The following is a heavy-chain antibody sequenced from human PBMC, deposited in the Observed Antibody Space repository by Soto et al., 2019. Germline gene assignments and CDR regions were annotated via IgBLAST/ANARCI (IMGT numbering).Heavy chain of an antibody. Sequence: GGSLRLSCAASGFTFSSYAMHWVRQAPGKGLEWVAVISYDGSNKYYADSVKGRFTISRDNSKNTLYLQMNSLRAEDTAVYYCARTRQYGGNSEYYYYGMDVWGQGTTVTVSS. CDR3: ARTRQYGGNSEYYYYGMDV. J-gene: IGHJ6*02. V-gene: IGHV3-30-3*01. D-gene: IGHD2-21*02. CDR1: GFTFSSYA. CDR2: ISYDGSNK.